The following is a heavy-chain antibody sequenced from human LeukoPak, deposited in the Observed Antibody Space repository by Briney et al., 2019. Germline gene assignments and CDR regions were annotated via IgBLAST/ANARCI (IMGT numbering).Heavy chain of an antibody. CDR2: IYYSGST. V-gene: IGHV4-31*03. CDR1: GGSISSGGYY. J-gene: IGHJ5*02. D-gene: IGHD5-12*01. CDR3: AREWRRPYNWFDP. Sequence: SQTLSLTCTVSGGSISSGGYYWSWIRQHPGKGLEWIGYIYYSGSTYYNPSLKSRVTISVDTSKNQFSLKLSSVTAADTAVYYCAREWRRPYNWFDPWGQGTLVTVSS.